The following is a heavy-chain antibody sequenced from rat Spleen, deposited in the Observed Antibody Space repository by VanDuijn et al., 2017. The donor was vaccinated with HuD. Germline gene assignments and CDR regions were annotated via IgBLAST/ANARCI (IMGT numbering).Heavy chain of an antibody. CDR1: GFSFRNYG. J-gene: IGHJ2*01. D-gene: IGHD1-12*02. Sequence: EVQLVESGGGLVEPGRSLKLSCAASGFSFRNYGMAWVRQTPTKGLEWVAFINIGGGDTYYRDSVKGRFTISRDNAENTLYLQMNGLRSGDTATYFCTRAAYYFDGSYYSWGQGVMVTVSS. V-gene: IGHV5S13*01. CDR3: TRAAYYFDGSYYS. CDR2: INIGGGDT.